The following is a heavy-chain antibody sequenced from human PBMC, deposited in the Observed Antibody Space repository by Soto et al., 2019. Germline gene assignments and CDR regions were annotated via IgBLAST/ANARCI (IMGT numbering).Heavy chain of an antibody. CDR2: IFYSGGT. Sequence: QVQLHESGPGLVKPSETLSLTSTVSGDSISTYYWSWIRQPPGKGLQWIGYIFYSGGTAYNPSLKSRVTISLDMSKKQLSLELTSVTAADTSTYFCARVQLVEKVNDYWGQGTLVTVSS. D-gene: IGHD6-13*01. CDR3: ARVQLVEKVNDY. J-gene: IGHJ4*02. CDR1: GDSISTYY. V-gene: IGHV4-59*01.